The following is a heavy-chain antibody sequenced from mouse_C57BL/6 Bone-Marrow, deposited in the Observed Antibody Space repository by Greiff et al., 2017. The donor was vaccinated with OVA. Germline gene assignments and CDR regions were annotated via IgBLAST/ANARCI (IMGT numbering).Heavy chain of an antibody. CDR1: GFTFSSYA. J-gene: IGHJ1*03. D-gene: IGHD1-1*01. CDR3: ARANYYGSSYLWYFDV. V-gene: IGHV5-4*01. CDR2: ISDGGSYT. Sequence: EVQLQESGGGLVKPGGSLKLSCAASGFTFSSYAMSWVRQTPEKRLEWVATISDGGSYTYYPDNVKGRFTISIDNAKNNLYLQMSHLKSEDTAMSYCARANYYGSSYLWYFDVWGTGTTVTVSS.